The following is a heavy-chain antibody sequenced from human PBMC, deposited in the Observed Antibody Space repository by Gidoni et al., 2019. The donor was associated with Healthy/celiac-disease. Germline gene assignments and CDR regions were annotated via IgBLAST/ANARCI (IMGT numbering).Heavy chain of an antibody. Sequence: QVQLVQPGAEVKKPGSSVKVSCKVPGGTFSSYAISCVRQAPGQGLQWMGGLIPIFGTAYYAQKFQGRVTITADESTSTAYMGLSSLRSEDTAVYYCARGAQVAATFYYYYYMDVWGKGTTVTVSS. J-gene: IGHJ6*03. CDR3: ARGAQVAATFYYYYYMDV. D-gene: IGHD2-15*01. CDR2: LIPIFGTA. V-gene: IGHV1-69*01. CDR1: GGTFSSYA.